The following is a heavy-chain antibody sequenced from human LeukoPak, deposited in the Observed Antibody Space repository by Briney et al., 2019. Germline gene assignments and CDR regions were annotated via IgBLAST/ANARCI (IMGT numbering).Heavy chain of an antibody. J-gene: IGHJ4*02. D-gene: IGHD3-22*01. CDR2: IYTSGST. CDR3: ASGPVVINFYCFDY. Sequence: SQTLSLTCTVSGGSISSGSYYWSWIRQPAGKGLEWIGRIYTSGSTNYNPSLKSRVTISVDTSKNQFSLKLSSVTAADTAVYYCASGPVVINFYCFDYWGQGTLVTVSS. V-gene: IGHV4-61*02. CDR1: GGSISSGSYY.